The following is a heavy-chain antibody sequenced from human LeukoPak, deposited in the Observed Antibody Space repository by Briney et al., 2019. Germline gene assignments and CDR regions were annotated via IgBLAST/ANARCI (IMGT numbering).Heavy chain of an antibody. CDR1: GFTFSSYW. D-gene: IGHD7-27*01. V-gene: IGHV3-7*05. CDR2: IKQDGSEK. J-gene: IGHJ6*02. Sequence: PGGSLRLSCAASGFTFSSYWMSWVRQAPGKGLEWVANIKQDGSEKYYVDSVKGRFTISRDNAKNSLYLQMNSLRAEDTAVYYCASWGEVRRSYYYYGMDVWGQGTTVTVSS. CDR3: ASWGEVRRSYYYYGMDV.